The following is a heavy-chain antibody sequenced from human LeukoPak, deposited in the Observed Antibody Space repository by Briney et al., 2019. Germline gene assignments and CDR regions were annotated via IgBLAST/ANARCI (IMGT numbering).Heavy chain of an antibody. Sequence: GGSLRLSCAASGFTFSSYSMNWVRQAPGKGLEWVSYISSSSSTIYYADSVKGRFTISRDNAKNSLYLQMNSLRAEDTAVYYCAKDILLSGSGSYYNVFDYWGQGTLVSVSS. CDR2: ISSSSSTI. CDR3: AKDILLSGSGSYYNVFDY. V-gene: IGHV3-48*01. J-gene: IGHJ4*02. CDR1: GFTFSSYS. D-gene: IGHD3-10*01.